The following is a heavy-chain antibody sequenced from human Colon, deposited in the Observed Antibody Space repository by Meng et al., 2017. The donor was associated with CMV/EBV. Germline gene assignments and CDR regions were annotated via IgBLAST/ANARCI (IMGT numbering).Heavy chain of an antibody. V-gene: IGHV4-31*03. CDR3: ARDRSYCSSTSCYDGGYYYYGMDV. CDR2: IYYSGST. D-gene: IGHD2-2*01. Sequence: LRLSCTVSGGSISSGGYYWSWIRQHPGKGLEWIGYIYYSGSTYYNPSLKSRVTISVDTSKNQFSLKLSSVTAADTAVYYCARDRSYCSSTSCYDGGYYYYGMDVWGQGTTVTVS. CDR1: GGSISSGGYY. J-gene: IGHJ6*02.